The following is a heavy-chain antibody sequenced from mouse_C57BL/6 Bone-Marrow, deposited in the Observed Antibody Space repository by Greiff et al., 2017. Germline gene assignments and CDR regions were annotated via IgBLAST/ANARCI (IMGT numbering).Heavy chain of an antibody. CDR2: ISYDGST. V-gene: IGHV3-6*01. Sequence: EVKVEESGPGLVKPSQSLSLTCSVTGYSITSGSYWNWIRQFPGNKLEWMGYISYDGSTNYNPSLQNRISISRDPSKNQFFLKLNSVTTEDTATYYCARWATVVATGYFDVWGTGTTVTVSA. CDR1: GYSITSGSY. J-gene: IGHJ1*03. CDR3: ARWATVVATGYFDV. D-gene: IGHD1-1*01.